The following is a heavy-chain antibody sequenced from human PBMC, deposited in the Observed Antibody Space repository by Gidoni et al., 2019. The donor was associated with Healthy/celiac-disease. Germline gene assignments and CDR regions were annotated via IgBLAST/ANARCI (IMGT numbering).Heavy chain of an antibody. CDR3: AKDWNPPSVYYYYGMDV. CDR2: ISYDGSNK. Sequence: QVQLVESGGGVVQPGRSLRLSCAASGFTFSSYGMHWVRQAPGKGLEWVAVISYDGSNKYYADSVKGRFTISRDNSKNTLYLQMNSLRAEDTAVYYCAKDWNPPSVYYYYGMDVWGQGTTVTVSS. J-gene: IGHJ6*02. V-gene: IGHV3-30*18. D-gene: IGHD1-1*01. CDR1: GFTFSSYG.